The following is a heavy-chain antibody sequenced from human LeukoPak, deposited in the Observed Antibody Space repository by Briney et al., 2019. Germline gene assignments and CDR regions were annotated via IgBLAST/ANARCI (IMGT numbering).Heavy chain of an antibody. CDR2: IIPIFGTA. V-gene: IGHV1-69*13. J-gene: IGHJ5*02. CDR1: GGTFSSYA. Sequence: SVKVSCKASGGTFSSYAISWVRQAPGQGVEWMGGIIPIFGTANYAQKFQGRVTITADESTSTAYMELSSLRSEDTAVYYRARDYDFRRYNWFDPWGQGTLVTVSS. CDR3: ARDYDFRRYNWFDP. D-gene: IGHD3-3*01.